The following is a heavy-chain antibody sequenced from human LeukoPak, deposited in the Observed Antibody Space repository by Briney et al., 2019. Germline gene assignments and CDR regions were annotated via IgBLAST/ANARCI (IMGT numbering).Heavy chain of an antibody. V-gene: IGHV4-4*07. Sequence: PSETLSLTCTVSGGSISSDYWSWIRQPAGKGLEWIGHIYTSGSTNYNPSLKSRVTMSGDTSKNQFSLKLSSVTAADTAVYYCTRWTTTNGFDIWGQGTMVTVSS. CDR1: GGSISSDY. CDR2: IYTSGST. D-gene: IGHD4-17*01. J-gene: IGHJ3*02. CDR3: TRWTTTNGFDI.